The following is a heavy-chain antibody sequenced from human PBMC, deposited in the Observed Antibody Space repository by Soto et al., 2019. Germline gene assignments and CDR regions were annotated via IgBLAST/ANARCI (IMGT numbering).Heavy chain of an antibody. CDR1: GFTFSSYA. CDR2: ISGSGGST. Sequence: GGSLRLSCAASGFTFSSYAMSWVRQAPGKGLEWVPAISGSGGSTYYADSVKGRFTISRDNSKNTLYLQMNSLRAEDTAVYYCAKVSLVTTVIYDYWGQGTLVTVSS. J-gene: IGHJ4*02. D-gene: IGHD4-17*01. V-gene: IGHV3-23*01. CDR3: AKVSLVTTVIYDY.